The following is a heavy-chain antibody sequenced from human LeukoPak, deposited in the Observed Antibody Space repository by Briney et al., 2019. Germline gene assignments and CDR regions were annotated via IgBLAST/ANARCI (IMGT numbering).Heavy chain of an antibody. V-gene: IGHV3-7*01. D-gene: IGHD3-22*01. CDR1: GFTFSSYW. J-gene: IGHJ3*02. CDR2: IKQDGSEK. CDR3: ARESYYYDSSGYYLGGNDAFDI. Sequence: PGGSLRLSCAASGFTFSSYWMSWVRQAPGKGLEWVANIKQDGSEKYYVDSVKGRFTISRDNAKNSLYLQMNSLRAEDTAVYYCARESYYYDSSGYYLGGNDAFDIWDQGTMVTVSS.